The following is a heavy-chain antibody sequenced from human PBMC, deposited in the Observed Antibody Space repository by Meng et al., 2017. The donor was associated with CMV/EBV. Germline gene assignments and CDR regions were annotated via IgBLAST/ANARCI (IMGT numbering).Heavy chain of an antibody. CDR3: ARENYDFWSGYYTGGTYYYGMDV. J-gene: IGHJ6*02. CDR1: GFTFSSYA. V-gene: IGHV3-23*01. CDR2: ISGSGGST. Sequence: ETLSLTCAASGFTFSSYAMSWVRQAPGKGLEWVSAISGSGGSTYYADSVKGRFTISRDNSKNTLYLQMNSLRAEDTAVYYCARENYDFWSGYYTGGTYYYGMDVWGQGTTVTVSS. D-gene: IGHD3-3*01.